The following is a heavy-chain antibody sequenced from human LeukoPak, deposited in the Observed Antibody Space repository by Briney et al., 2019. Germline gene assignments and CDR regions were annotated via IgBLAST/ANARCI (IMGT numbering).Heavy chain of an antibody. CDR2: IKSNTDGGTT. CDR1: RFTLRNAW. Sequence: GGSLRLSCAASRFTLRNAWMSWVRQAPGTGLEWVGRIKSNTDGGTTDYAAPVKGRFTVSRDDSKDTLYLQMNSLKTEDTAVYFCTAIGSYGSLFDYWGQGTLVTVSS. J-gene: IGHJ4*02. D-gene: IGHD1-26*01. CDR3: TAIGSYGSLFDY. V-gene: IGHV3-15*01.